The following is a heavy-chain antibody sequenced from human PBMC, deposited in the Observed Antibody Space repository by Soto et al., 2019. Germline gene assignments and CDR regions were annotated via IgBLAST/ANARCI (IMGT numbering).Heavy chain of an antibody. CDR1: GYTFTSYA. Sequence: ASVKVSCQASGYTFTSYAMHWVRQAPGQRLEWMGWINAGNGNTKYSQKFQGRVTITRDTSASTAYMELSSLRSEDTAVYYCARAVVLIAPGWYFDLWGRGTLVTVSS. J-gene: IGHJ2*01. CDR3: ARAVVLIAPGWYFDL. V-gene: IGHV1-3*01. CDR2: INAGNGNT. D-gene: IGHD2-8*01.